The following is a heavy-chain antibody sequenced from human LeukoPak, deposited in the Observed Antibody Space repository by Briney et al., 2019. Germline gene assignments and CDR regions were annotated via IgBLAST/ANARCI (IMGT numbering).Heavy chain of an antibody. CDR3: AKDYSSGWYDY. CDR1: GFTFSSFA. J-gene: IGHJ4*02. Sequence: PGGSLRLPCAASGFTFSSFAMNWVRQAPGKGLEWVSTISGTGDSTNYADSVKGRFTISRDNSKNTLSLQLNSLRAEDTAVYYCAKDYSSGWYDYWGQGTLVTVSS. CDR2: ISGTGDST. D-gene: IGHD6-19*01. V-gene: IGHV3-23*01.